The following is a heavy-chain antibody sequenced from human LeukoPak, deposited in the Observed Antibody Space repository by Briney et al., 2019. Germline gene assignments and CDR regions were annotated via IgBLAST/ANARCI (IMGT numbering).Heavy chain of an antibody. CDR3: ARDGGERYCSSTGCYKDRFDP. V-gene: IGHV3-21*01. J-gene: IGHJ5*02. CDR1: GFTFSTFT. D-gene: IGHD2-2*02. Sequence: GGSLRLSCAASGFTFSTFTMNWVRQAPGKGLEWVSSIGSTSIYIYYADSVKGRFTISRDNAENSLYLQMNSLRPEDTAVYYCARDGGERYCSSTGCYKDRFDPWGQGTLVTVSS. CDR2: IGSTSIYI.